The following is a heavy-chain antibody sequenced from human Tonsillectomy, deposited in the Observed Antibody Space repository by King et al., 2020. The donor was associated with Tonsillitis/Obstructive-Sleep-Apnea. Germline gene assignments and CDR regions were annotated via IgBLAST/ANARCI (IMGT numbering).Heavy chain of an antibody. J-gene: IGHJ4*02. V-gene: IGHV1-3*01. CDR1: GYTFTNYA. CDR3: ARDRNYFDF. Sequence: QLVQSGAEVKKPGASVKVSCKASGYTFTNYAMHWVRQAPGHSLEWLGWINAGTGNTKYSQNFQGRVAITRDTSASTAYMELSSLRSEDTAIYYCARDRNYFDFWGQGTLVTVPS. CDR2: INAGTGNT.